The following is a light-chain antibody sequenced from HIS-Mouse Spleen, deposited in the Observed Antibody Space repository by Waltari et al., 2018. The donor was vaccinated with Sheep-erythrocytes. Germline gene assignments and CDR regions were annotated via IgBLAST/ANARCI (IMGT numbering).Light chain of an antibody. CDR2: QDS. Sequence: SYELTQPPSVSVSPGQTASITCSGDKLGDKYACWYQQKPGQSPVLVIYQDSKRPSGIPERFSGSTSGNPATLTISGTQAMDEADYYCQAWDSSTAWNVVFGGGTKLTVL. V-gene: IGLV3-1*01. CDR1: KLGDKY. CDR3: QAWDSSTAWNVV. J-gene: IGLJ2*01.